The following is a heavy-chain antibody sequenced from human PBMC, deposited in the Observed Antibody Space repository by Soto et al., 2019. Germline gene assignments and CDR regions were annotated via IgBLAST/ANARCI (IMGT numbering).Heavy chain of an antibody. V-gene: IGHV3-74*01. CDR3: VKDIEENQLLYDGFDI. D-gene: IGHD2-2*01. Sequence: GGSLRLSCAASGFTFSDYWMHWVRQVPGKGLVWVSRISGDMSSIGYADSVRGRFTISRDDARNSLYLHMNSLRAEDTALYYCVKDIEENQLLYDGFDIWGQGTMVTVSS. CDR1: GFTFSDYW. J-gene: IGHJ3*02. CDR2: ISGDMSSI.